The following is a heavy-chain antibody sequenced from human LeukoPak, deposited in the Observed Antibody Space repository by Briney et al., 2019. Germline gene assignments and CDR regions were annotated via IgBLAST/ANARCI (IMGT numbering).Heavy chain of an antibody. J-gene: IGHJ4*02. D-gene: IGHD5-18*01. CDR3: ARDPHLRGYSYGLFDY. CDR1: GGSISSSNW. V-gene: IGHV4-4*02. Sequence: PSGTLSLTCAVSGGSISSSNWWSWVRQPPGKGLEWIGEIYHSGSTNYNPSLKSRVTISVDRSKNQFSLKLSSVTAADTAVYYCARDPHLRGYSYGLFDYWGQGTLVTVSS. CDR2: IYHSGST.